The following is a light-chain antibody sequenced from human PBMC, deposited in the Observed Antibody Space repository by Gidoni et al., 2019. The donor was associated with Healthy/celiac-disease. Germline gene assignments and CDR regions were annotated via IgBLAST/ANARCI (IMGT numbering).Light chain of an antibody. CDR1: QSISSW. CDR3: QQYNSYSLVT. V-gene: IGKV1-5*01. Sequence: DIQMTKSPSTLSASVGDRVTITCRASQSISSWLAWYQQKPGKAPKLLIYDASSLESGVPSRFSGSGSWTEFTLTISSLQPDDFATYYCQQYNSYSLVTFGQGTKLEIK. CDR2: DAS. J-gene: IGKJ2*01.